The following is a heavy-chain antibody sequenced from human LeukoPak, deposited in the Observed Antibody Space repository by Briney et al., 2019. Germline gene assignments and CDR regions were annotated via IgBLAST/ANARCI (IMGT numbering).Heavy chain of an antibody. CDR3: ARVRSIAAAADY. CDR2: INPNSGGT. V-gene: IGHV1-2*02. D-gene: IGHD6-13*01. CDR1: GYTLTGYY. Sequence: ASVKVSCKASGYTLTGYYMHWVRQAPGQGLEWMGWINPNSGGTNYAQKFQVRVTMTRDTSISTAYMELSRLRSDDTAVYYCARVRSIAAAADYWGQGTLVTVSS. J-gene: IGHJ4*02.